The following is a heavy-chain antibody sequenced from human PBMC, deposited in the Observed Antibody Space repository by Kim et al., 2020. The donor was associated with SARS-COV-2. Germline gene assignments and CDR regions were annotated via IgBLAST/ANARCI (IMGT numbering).Heavy chain of an antibody. V-gene: IGHV4-59*01. CDR2: IYYSGST. Sequence: SETLSLTCTVSGGSISSYYWSWIRQPPGKGLEWIGYIYYSGSTNYNPSLKSRVTISVHTSKNQFSLKLSSVTAADTAVYYCARSWLDCSGGSCYHMVDI. CDR3: ARSWLDCSGGSCYHMVDI. D-gene: IGHD2-15*01. J-gene: IGHJ3*02. CDR1: GGSISSYY.